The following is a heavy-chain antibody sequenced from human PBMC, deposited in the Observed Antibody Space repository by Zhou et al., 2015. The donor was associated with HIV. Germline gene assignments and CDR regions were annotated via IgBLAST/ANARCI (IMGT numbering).Heavy chain of an antibody. J-gene: IGHJ6*02. Sequence: LVQSGTEVRKPGSSVKVSCKASGGTFSGSDISWVRQAPGQGLEWMGTFTPMFEKHNYAQKFQGRVTITADESTNTAYMDLSSLRSDDTAVYYCARDPYRPRGSGNYYYAMDVWGQGTTVTVSS. CDR2: FTPMFEKH. CDR1: GGTFSGSD. D-gene: IGHD3-10*01. V-gene: IGHV1-69*15. CDR3: ARDPYRPRGSGNYYYAMDV.